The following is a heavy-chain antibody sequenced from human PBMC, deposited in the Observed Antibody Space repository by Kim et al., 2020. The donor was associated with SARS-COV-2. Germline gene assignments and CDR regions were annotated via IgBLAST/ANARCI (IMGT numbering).Heavy chain of an antibody. V-gene: IGHV3-30*07. J-gene: IGHJ6*02. Sequence: KGRFTISRENSKNTLYLQMNSLRAEDTAVYYCARAQQPSGDYYYYYGMDVWGQGTTVTVSS. D-gene: IGHD6-13*01. CDR3: ARAQQPSGDYYYYYGMDV.